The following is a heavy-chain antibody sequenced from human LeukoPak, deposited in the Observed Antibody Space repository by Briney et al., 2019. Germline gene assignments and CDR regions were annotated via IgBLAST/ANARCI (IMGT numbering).Heavy chain of an antibody. Sequence: GGSLRLSCAASGFTFSSYSMNWVCQAPGKGLEWVSYISSSSSAIYYADSLKGRFTISRDNAKNSLYLQMNSLRAEDTAVYYCARVIGSYGDSAYWGQGTLVTVSS. CDR2: ISSSSSAI. J-gene: IGHJ4*02. CDR1: GFTFSSYS. CDR3: ARVIGSYGDSAY. V-gene: IGHV3-48*04. D-gene: IGHD1-26*01.